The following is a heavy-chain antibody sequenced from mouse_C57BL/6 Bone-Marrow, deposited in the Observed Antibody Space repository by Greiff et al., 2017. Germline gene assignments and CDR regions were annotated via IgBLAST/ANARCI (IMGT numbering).Heavy chain of an antibody. Sequence: VQLQQSGPGLVKPSQSLSLTCSVTGYSITSGYYWNWIRQFPGNKLEWMGYISYDGSNNYNPSLKNRISITRDTSKTQFFLKLKSVTTEDTATYYGARDPYSKYFDYWGQGTTRTVSS. J-gene: IGHJ2*01. CDR1: GYSITSGYY. CDR2: ISYDGSN. V-gene: IGHV3-6*01. CDR3: ARDPYSKYFDY. D-gene: IGHD2-5*01.